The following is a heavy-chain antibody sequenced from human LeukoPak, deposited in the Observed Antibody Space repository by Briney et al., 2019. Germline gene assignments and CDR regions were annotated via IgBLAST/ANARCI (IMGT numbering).Heavy chain of an antibody. CDR2: IYYSGST. CDR3: ARGRIAARSWFDP. Sequence: SETLSLTCTVSGGSISSGGYYWSWIRQHPGKGLEWIGYIYYSGSTYYNPSLKSRVTISVDTSKNQFSLKLSSVTAADTAVYYCARGRIAARSWFDPWGQGTLVTVSS. J-gene: IGHJ5*02. D-gene: IGHD6-6*01. CDR1: GGSISSGGYY. V-gene: IGHV4-31*03.